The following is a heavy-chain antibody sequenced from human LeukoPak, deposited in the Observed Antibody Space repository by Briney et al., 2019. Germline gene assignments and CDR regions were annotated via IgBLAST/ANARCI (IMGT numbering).Heavy chain of an antibody. J-gene: IGHJ5*02. CDR2: INPSGGST. V-gene: IGHV1-46*01. Sequence: ASVKVSCKASGYTFTTYYMHWVRQAPGQGLEWMGIINPSGGSTSYAQKFQGRVTMTRDTSTSTVYMELSSLRSEDTAVYYCARAPYWVGGWFDPWGQGTLVTVSS. CDR3: ARAPYWVGGWFDP. CDR1: GYTFTTYY. D-gene: IGHD3-16*01.